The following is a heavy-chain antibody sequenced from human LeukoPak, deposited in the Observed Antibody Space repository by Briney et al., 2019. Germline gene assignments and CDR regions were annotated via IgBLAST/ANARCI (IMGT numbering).Heavy chain of an antibody. CDR1: GVSISSGGYY. Sequence: PSQTLSLTCTVSGVSISSGGYYWSWIRQHPGKGLEWIVYIYYSGSTYYNPSLKSRVTISVDTSKNQFSLKLSSVAEAATAVYYCTSVRGGRSSYFDSWGQGTLVTVSS. CDR2: IYYSGST. D-gene: IGHD2-15*01. CDR3: TSVRGGRSSYFDS. J-gene: IGHJ4*02. V-gene: IGHV4-31*03.